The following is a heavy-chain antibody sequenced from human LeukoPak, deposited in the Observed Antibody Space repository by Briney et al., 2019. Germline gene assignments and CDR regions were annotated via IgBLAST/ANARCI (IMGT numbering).Heavy chain of an antibody. D-gene: IGHD6-19*01. Sequence: SETLSLTCAVYGGSFSGYYWSWIRQPPGKGLEWIGEINHSGSTNYNPSLKSRVTISVDTSKNQFSLKLSSVTAADTAVYYCARGPGWLVWNYYFDYWGQGTLVTVSS. CDR1: GGSFSGYY. V-gene: IGHV4-34*01. CDR3: ARGPGWLVWNYYFDY. CDR2: INHSGST. J-gene: IGHJ4*02.